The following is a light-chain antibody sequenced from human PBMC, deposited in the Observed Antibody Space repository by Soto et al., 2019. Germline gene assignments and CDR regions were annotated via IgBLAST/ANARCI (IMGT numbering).Light chain of an antibody. Sequence: DIQMTQSPSSLSASVGDRVTITCRASQGISNYLAWYQQKPGKVPKLLIYAASSLQSGVPSRFSGSGSGTDFTLTISRVEPEDSAVYYCQQTFHSPRTFGQGTRLEIK. CDR2: AAS. CDR1: QGISNY. CDR3: QQTFHSPRT. V-gene: IGKV1-27*01. J-gene: IGKJ2*01.